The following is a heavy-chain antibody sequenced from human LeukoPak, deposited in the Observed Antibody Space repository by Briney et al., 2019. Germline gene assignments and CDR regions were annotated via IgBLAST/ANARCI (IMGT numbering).Heavy chain of an antibody. CDR2: IKSKTDGGTT. CDR3: TTDPVTFGGVIAKRNY. Sequence: KTGGSLRLSCAASGFTFSNAWMSWVRQAPGKGLEWVGRIKSKTDGGTTDYAAPVKGRFTISRDDSKNTLYLQMNSLKTEDTAVYYCTTDPVTFGGVIAKRNYWGQGTLVTVSS. J-gene: IGHJ4*02. D-gene: IGHD3-16*02. CDR1: GFTFSNAW. V-gene: IGHV3-15*01.